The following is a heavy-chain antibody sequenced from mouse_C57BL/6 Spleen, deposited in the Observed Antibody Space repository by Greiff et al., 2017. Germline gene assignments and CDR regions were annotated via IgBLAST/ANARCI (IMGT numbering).Heavy chain of an antibody. CDR1: GYTFTSYW. D-gene: IGHD1-1*01. V-gene: IGHV1-55*01. CDR2: IYPGSGST. J-gene: IGHJ1*03. Sequence: VQLQQPGAELVKPGASVKMSCKASGYTFTSYWITWVKQRPGQGLEWIGDIYPGSGSTNYNEKFKSKATQTVDTSSSTAYMQLSGLTSEDSAVYSWAGSGYEYFYVWGTGTTVTVS. CDR3: AGSGYEYFYV.